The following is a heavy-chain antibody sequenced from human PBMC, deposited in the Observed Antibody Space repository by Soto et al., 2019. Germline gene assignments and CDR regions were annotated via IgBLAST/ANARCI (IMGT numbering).Heavy chain of an antibody. Sequence: GGSLRLSCAASGFSFSDYYMSWIRQAPGKGPECVSHIDGGSNVIYHADSVRGRFTISRDNAKNSLSLQMNALRADDTAVYYCARDPNRIDYWGQGTLVTVSS. CDR2: IDGGSNVI. V-gene: IGHV3-11*01. CDR3: ARDPNRIDY. D-gene: IGHD2-8*01. CDR1: GFSFSDYY. J-gene: IGHJ4*02.